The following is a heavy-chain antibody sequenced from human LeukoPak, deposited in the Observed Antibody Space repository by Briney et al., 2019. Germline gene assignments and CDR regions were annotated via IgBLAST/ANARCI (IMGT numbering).Heavy chain of an antibody. V-gene: IGHV4-39*01. J-gene: IGHJ4*02. Sequence: SETLSLTCSVSGGSISSTTYYWGWIRQPPGKGLEWIGSIYYSWDTYYNPSLKSRVTISVDTSKNQFSLKLNSVTAADTAVYYCATTSYYYDSPDYWGQGTLVTVSS. D-gene: IGHD3-22*01. CDR1: GGSISSTTYY. CDR3: ATTSYYYDSPDY. CDR2: IYYSWDT.